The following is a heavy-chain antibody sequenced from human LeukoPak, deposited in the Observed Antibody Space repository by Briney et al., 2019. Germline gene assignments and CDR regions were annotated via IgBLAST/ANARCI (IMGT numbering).Heavy chain of an antibody. Sequence: PGGSLRLSCTASGFTFDDYGMSWVRQAPGEGLEWVSGINWNGGSTGYADSVKGRFTVSRDNAKNSLYLQMNSLRAEDTALYYCARDGRDGYSPFDYWGQGTLVTVSS. CDR2: INWNGGST. J-gene: IGHJ4*02. CDR3: ARDGRDGYSPFDY. V-gene: IGHV3-20*04. CDR1: GFTFDDYG. D-gene: IGHD5-24*01.